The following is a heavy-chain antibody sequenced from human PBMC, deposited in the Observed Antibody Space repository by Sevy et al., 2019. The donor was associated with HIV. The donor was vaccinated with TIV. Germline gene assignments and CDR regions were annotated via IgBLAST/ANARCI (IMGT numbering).Heavy chain of an antibody. D-gene: IGHD3-3*01. J-gene: IGHJ4*02. V-gene: IGHV3-74*01. CDR3: ASDREPGYDFWSGYYSPYFDY. CDR1: GFTFSSYW. Sequence: GGSLRLSCAASGFTFSSYWMHWVRQAPGKGLVWVSRINSDGSSTSYADSVKGRFTITRANAKNTLYLQMNSLRAEDTAVYYYASDREPGYDFWSGYYSPYFDYWGQGTLVTVSS. CDR2: INSDGSST.